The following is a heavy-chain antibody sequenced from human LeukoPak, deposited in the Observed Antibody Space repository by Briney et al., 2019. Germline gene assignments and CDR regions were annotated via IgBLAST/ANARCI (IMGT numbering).Heavy chain of an antibody. D-gene: IGHD2-2*01. V-gene: IGHV4-34*01. Sequence: PSETLSLTCDMSDGSFSDYYWTWIRQPPGKGLEWIGEINHSGNANYNPSLKSRVAISVDTSKNQFSLSLSSVTAADAAVYYCARTILVVPTSYFYFYHMDVWGEGTTVTVSS. J-gene: IGHJ6*03. CDR3: ARTILVVPTSYFYFYHMDV. CDR2: INHSGNA. CDR1: DGSFSDYY.